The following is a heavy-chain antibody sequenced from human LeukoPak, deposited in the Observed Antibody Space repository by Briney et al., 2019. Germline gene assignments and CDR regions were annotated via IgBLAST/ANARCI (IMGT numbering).Heavy chain of an antibody. D-gene: IGHD3-22*01. Sequence: GGSLRLSCAASGFTFSDYYMXWXXXAPGXXXXXXSXXSSXXXYTNYADSXKGRXTISRDNAKNSLYLQMNSLRAEDTAVYYCARELAKCITMIVVVITMFDYWGQGTLVTVSS. CDR3: ARELAKCITMIVVVITMFDY. J-gene: IGHJ4*02. CDR2: XSSXXXYT. V-gene: IGHV3-11*06. CDR1: GFTFSDYY.